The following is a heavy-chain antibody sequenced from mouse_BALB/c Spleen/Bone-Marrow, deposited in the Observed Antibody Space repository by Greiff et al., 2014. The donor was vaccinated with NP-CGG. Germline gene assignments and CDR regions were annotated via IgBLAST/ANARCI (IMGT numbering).Heavy chain of an antibody. CDR2: INPNNGDT. J-gene: IGHJ1*01. CDR3: AMGVRLYWYFGV. Sequence: VQLQQSGPELVKPGASMKMSCKASGYTFTDYYMKWVKESHEKSLEWIGDINPNNGDTFYYQKFKGKATLTVHRSSSTAYIQLDSLTSEDSAVYYCAMGVRLYWYFGVWGAGTTVTVSS. V-gene: IGHV1-26*01. CDR1: GYTFTDYY.